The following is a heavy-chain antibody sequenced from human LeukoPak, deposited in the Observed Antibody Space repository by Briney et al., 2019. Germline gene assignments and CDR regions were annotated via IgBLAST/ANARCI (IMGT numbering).Heavy chain of an antibody. J-gene: IGHJ4*02. D-gene: IGHD3-16*01. CDR2: ISGSGGSK. Sequence: GGSLRLSCAASGFTFSSYDMSWVRQAPGKGLEWVSAISGSGGSKYYADSGKGRFTISRDNSRDTLYLQINSLRAEDTAVYYCAKGYYDYVWGSYYFDYWGQGTLVTVSS. V-gene: IGHV3-23*01. CDR3: AKGYYDYVWGSYYFDY. CDR1: GFTFSSYD.